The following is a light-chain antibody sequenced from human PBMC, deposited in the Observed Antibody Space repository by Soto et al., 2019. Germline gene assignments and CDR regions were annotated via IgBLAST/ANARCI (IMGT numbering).Light chain of an antibody. CDR3: CSYAGSSTLVV. V-gene: IGLV2-23*01. CDR1: SSDVGSYNF. J-gene: IGLJ2*01. CDR2: EGT. Sequence: QSVLTQPASVSGSPGQSITISCTGTSSDVGSYNFVSWYQHHPGKAPQLMIYEGTKRPSGISDRFSGSKSGNTASLTISGLQAEDEADYYCCSYAGSSTLVVFGGGTKLTVL.